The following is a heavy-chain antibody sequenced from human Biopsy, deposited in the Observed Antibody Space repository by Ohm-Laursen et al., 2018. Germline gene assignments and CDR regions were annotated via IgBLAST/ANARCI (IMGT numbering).Heavy chain of an antibody. D-gene: IGHD1-26*01. CDR3: ARDEGLLRAFDI. CDR1: GGTISGHF. CDR2: IYCNGNT. V-gene: IGHV4-4*07. J-gene: IGHJ3*02. Sequence: SETLSLTCTVSGGTISGHFWSWVRQPAGKGLEWIGRIYCNGNTNYNPSLKSRVSTSVDTSKNHFFLNQTSVTDADTAVYYCARDEGLLRAFDIWGQGTLGTVSS.